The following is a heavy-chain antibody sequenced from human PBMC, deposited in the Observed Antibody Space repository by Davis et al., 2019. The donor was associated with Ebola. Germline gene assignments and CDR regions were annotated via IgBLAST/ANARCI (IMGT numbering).Heavy chain of an antibody. D-gene: IGHD5-18*01. V-gene: IGHV3-23*01. CDR2: ISGSGGTT. CDR1: GFTFSSHA. Sequence: GESLKISCAASGFTFSSHAMSWVRQAPGKGLEWVSGISGSGGTTHYADSVKGRFTISRDNSKNTLYLQMNSLRAEDTAVYYCATVAHTAMVPYYFDYWGQGTLVTVSS. CDR3: ATVAHTAMVPYYFDY. J-gene: IGHJ4*02.